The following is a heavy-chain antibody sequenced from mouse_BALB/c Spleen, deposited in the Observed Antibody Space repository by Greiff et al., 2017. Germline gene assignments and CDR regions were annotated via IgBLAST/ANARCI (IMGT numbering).Heavy chain of an antibody. CDR3: ARGLYYDYDGFAY. CDR1: GFTFSSYA. CDR2: ISSGGST. Sequence: EVQLVESGGGLVKPGGSLKLSCAASGFTFSSYAMSWVRQTPEKRLEWVASISSGGSTYYPDSVKGRFTISRDNARNILYLQMSSLRSEDTAMYYCARGLYYDYDGFAYWGQGTLVTVSA. J-gene: IGHJ3*01. V-gene: IGHV5-6-5*01. D-gene: IGHD2-4*01.